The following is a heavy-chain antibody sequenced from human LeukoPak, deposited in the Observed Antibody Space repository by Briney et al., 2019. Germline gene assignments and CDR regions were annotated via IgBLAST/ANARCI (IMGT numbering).Heavy chain of an antibody. CDR1: GYIFSTYV. V-gene: IGHV1-18*01. J-gene: IGHJ4*02. D-gene: IGHD3-22*01. Sequence: GASVKVSCKASGYIFSTYVITWVRQAPGQGLEWMGWVSTYNDNTNYAQKFQGRITMTTDTSMSTAYMELRSLTFDDTAMYYCAREYYGGSGYRPDYWGQGTLVTVSS. CDR2: VSTYNDNT. CDR3: AREYYGGSGYRPDY.